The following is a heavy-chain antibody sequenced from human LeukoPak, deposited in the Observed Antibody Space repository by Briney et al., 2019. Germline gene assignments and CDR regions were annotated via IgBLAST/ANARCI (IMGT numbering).Heavy chain of an antibody. V-gene: IGHV3-7*01. Sequence: PGGSLRLSCAASGFTFSSYWMSWVRQAPGKGLEWVANIKQDGSEKYYVDSVKDRFTISRDNSKNTLYLQMNSLRAEETAVYYCASGPYCTNGVCFGSNWFDPWGQGTLVTVSS. CDR1: GFTFSSYW. CDR3: ASGPYCTNGVCFGSNWFDP. CDR2: IKQDGSEK. D-gene: IGHD2-8*01. J-gene: IGHJ5*02.